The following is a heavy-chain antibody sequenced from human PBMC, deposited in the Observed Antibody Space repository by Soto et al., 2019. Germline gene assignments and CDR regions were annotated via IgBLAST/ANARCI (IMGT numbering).Heavy chain of an antibody. CDR3: AHAGDYDLLSFDH. Sequence: QITLRESGPALVRPAQTLTLTCTFSGFSLTSHHMGVAWIRQPPGKAMEWLALIYWDDDERFNPSLKDRLAISKGTSTNQVVLTMTNMGPLDSATYFCAHAGDYDLLSFDHWGPGTLVTVSS. J-gene: IGHJ4*02. V-gene: IGHV2-5*02. D-gene: IGHD4-17*01. CDR1: GFSLTSHHMG. CDR2: IYWDDDE.